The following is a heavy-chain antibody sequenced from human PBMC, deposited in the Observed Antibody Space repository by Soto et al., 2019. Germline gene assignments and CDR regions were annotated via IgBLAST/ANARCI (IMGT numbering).Heavy chain of an antibody. CDR2: VKSKTDGGSS. D-gene: IGHD2-8*01. J-gene: IGHJ4*01. Sequence: GGSLRLSCVASGFPFSNAWINWVRQVPGKGLEWVGRVKSKTDGGSSDYAAAVKGRFAVSRDDSRNIVYLQMNSLKIEDTGVYYCTTDSRTSLPEIRFDYWGHGTQVTVAS. V-gene: IGHV3-15*07. CDR3: TTDSRTSLPEIRFDY. CDR1: GFPFSNAW.